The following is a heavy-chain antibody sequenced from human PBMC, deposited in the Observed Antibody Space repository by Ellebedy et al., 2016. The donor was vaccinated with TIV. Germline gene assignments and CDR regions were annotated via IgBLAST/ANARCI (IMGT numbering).Heavy chain of an antibody. Sequence: GESLKISCAASGFTFSRNGMHWVRQAPGKGLEWVAVIWYDGSNKYYVDSVKGRFTISRDNSKNTLYLQMNTLRAEDTAVYYCARDPRPYLRYGHYDFWGQGTLVTVSS. J-gene: IGHJ4*02. CDR2: IWYDGSNK. CDR1: GFTFSRNG. V-gene: IGHV3-33*01. CDR3: ARDPRPYLRYGHYDF. D-gene: IGHD3-9*01.